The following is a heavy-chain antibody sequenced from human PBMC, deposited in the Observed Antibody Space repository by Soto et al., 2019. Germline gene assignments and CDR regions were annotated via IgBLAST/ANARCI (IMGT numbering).Heavy chain of an antibody. J-gene: IGHJ5*02. CDR1: GFTFSSYA. D-gene: IGHD6-13*01. Sequence: PGGSLRLSCAASGFTFSSYAMSWVRQAPGKGLEWVSTISGGGGTTYYADSVKGRFTISRDNSKNTLYLQVNSLRAEDTALYYCAKEEQLPNNWFDPWGQGNPVTVSS. CDR2: ISGGGGTT. V-gene: IGHV3-23*01. CDR3: AKEEQLPNNWFDP.